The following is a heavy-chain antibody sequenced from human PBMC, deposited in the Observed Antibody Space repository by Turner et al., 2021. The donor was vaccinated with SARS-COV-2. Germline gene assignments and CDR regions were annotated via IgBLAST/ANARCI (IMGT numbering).Heavy chain of an antibody. CDR1: S. Sequence: SMHWVRQAPGKGLEWMGGFDPEDGETIYAQKFQGRVTMTEDTSTDTAYMELSSLRSEDTAVYYCATGVAVAGTPSKYCYYYGMDVWGQGTTVTVSS. CDR3: ATGVAVAGTPSKYCYYYGMDV. J-gene: IGHJ6*02. V-gene: IGHV1-24*01. CDR2: FDPEDGET. D-gene: IGHD6-19*01.